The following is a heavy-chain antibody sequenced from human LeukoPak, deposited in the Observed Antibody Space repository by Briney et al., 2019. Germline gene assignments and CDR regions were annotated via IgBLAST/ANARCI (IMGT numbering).Heavy chain of an antibody. CDR2: IYYSGST. Sequence: SETLSLTCTVSGGSISSYYWSWIRQPPGKGLEWIGYIYYSGSTNYNPSLKSRVTISVDTSKNQFSLKLSSVTAADTAVCYCAREVVVAATSTPNWFDPWGQGTLVTVSS. CDR1: GGSISSYY. D-gene: IGHD2-15*01. CDR3: AREVVVAATSTPNWFDP. J-gene: IGHJ5*02. V-gene: IGHV4-59*01.